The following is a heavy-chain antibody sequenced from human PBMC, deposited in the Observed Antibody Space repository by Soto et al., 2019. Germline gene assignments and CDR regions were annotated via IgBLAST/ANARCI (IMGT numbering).Heavy chain of an antibody. J-gene: IGHJ4*02. CDR1: GFTFSGHG. Sequence: QVQLVESGGGVVQPGNSLRLSCAASGFTFSGHGKHWVRQAADKVLEWVTFIWYDGSNKHYVDSVKGRFTISRDNSRNTLYLQMNSLRAEDTAVYFCARDGHGEAPYTVGHYSGQGTVVTVSS. V-gene: IGHV3-33*01. D-gene: IGHD2-2*02. CDR2: IWYDGSNK. CDR3: ARDGHGEAPYTVGHY.